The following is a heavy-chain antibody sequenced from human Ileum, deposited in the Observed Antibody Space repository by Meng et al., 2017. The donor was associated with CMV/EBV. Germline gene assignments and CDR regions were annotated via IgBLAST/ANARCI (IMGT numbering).Heavy chain of an antibody. V-gene: IGHV4-31*11. Sequence: SIPCAASGASVHSSGLHVSRIRPHPGMGLESFGQIDSSGFTFYRPTHKSQVNRSVDTAQNQFYPNLSSVTAADTALYYCAVGRDLFDYWGQGTLVTVSS. D-gene: IGHD1-26*01. J-gene: IGHJ4*02. CDR1: GASVHSSGLH. CDR2: IDSSGFT. CDR3: AVGRDLFDY.